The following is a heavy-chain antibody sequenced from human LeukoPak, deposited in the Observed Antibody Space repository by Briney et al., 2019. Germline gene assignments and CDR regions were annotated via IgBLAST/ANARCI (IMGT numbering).Heavy chain of an antibody. CDR3: ARSLYSSSWYGICNY. V-gene: IGHV4-59*01. Sequence: SETLSLTCTVSGGSISSYYWSWIRQPPGKGLEWIGYIYYSGSTNYNPSLKSRVTISVDTSKNQFSLKLSSVTAADTAVYYCARSLYSSSWYGICNYWGQGTLVTVSS. CDR2: IYYSGST. J-gene: IGHJ4*02. D-gene: IGHD6-13*01. CDR1: GGSISSYY.